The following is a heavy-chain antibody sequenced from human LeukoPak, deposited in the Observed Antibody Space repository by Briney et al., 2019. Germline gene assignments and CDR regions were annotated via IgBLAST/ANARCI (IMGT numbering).Heavy chain of an antibody. CDR3: TRHDY. V-gene: IGHV3-73*01. CDR1: AFTVSGSA. CDR2: IRSKANSYAT. J-gene: IGHJ4*02. Sequence: GGSLKLSCAASAFTVSGSAMHWVRQASGKGLEWAGRIRSKANSYATAYAASVKGRFTISRDDSKNTAYLQMNSLKTEDTAVYYCTRHDYWGQGTLVTVSS.